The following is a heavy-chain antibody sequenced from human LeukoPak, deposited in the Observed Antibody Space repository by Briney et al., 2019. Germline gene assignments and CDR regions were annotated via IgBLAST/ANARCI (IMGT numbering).Heavy chain of an antibody. J-gene: IGHJ4*02. CDR2: FDPEDGET. CDR1: GYTLTELS. CDR3: ATVLSNYRTFDY. D-gene: IGHD2/OR15-2a*01. V-gene: IGHV1-24*01. Sequence: ASVKVSCEVSGYTLTELSMHWVRQAPGKGLEWMGGFDPEDGETIYAQKFQGRVTMTEDTSTDTAYMELSSLRSEDTAVYYCATVLSNYRTFDYWGQGTLVTVSS.